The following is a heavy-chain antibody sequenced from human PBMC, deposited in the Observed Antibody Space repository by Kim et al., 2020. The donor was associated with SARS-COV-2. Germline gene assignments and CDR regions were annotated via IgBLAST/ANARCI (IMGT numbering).Heavy chain of an antibody. CDR1: GGSISSSSYY. CDR2: IYYSGST. J-gene: IGHJ4*02. D-gene: IGHD3-3*01. V-gene: IGHV4-39*07. CDR3: ARGFWRLTWVDY. Sequence: SETLSLTCTVSGGSISSSSYYWGWIRQPPGKGLEWIGSIYYSGSTYYNPSLKSRVTISVDTSKNQFSLKLSSVTAADTAVYYCARGFWRLTWVDYWGQGTLVTVSS.